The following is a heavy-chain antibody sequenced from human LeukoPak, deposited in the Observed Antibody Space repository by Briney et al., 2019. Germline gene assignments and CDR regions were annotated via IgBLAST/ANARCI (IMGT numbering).Heavy chain of an antibody. CDR1: GFTFSSYG. CDR2: KWYDGSNK. CDR3: ARDRYDSSRYGTFDY. D-gene: IGHD3-22*01. V-gene: IGHV3-33*01. Sequence: GGSLRLSCAASGFTFSSYGMHWVRQAPGKGLECVALKWYDGSNKYYADSVKGRFTISRDNSKNTLYLQMNSLRAEDTAVYYCARDRYDSSRYGTFDYWGQGTLVTVSS. J-gene: IGHJ4*02.